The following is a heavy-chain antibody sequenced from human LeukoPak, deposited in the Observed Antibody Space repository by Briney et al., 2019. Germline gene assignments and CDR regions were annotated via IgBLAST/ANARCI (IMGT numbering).Heavy chain of an antibody. CDR3: ARDPRYFDY. V-gene: IGHV3-30*02. CDR2: IRYDGSNK. Sequence: GGSLRLSCAASGFTFSSYGMHWVRQAPGKGLEWVAFIRYDGSNKYYADSVKGRFTISRDNAKNLLYLQMHSLRVEDTAVYYCARDPRYFDYWGHGTLVTVSS. J-gene: IGHJ4*01. CDR1: GFTFSSYG.